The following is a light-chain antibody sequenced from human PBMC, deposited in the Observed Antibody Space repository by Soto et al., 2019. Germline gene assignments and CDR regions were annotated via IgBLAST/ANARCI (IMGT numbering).Light chain of an antibody. CDR3: QQYNNWPPFS. CDR1: QSVTFTY. Sequence: EIVLTQSPGILSLSPGDRATLSCRASQSVTFTYLAWYQQKPGQAPRLLIYGASIRATGIPDRFSASGSGTDFTLTISSLQSEDFAVYYCQQYNNWPPFSFGPGTKVDI. V-gene: IGKV3-20*01. J-gene: IGKJ3*01. CDR2: GAS.